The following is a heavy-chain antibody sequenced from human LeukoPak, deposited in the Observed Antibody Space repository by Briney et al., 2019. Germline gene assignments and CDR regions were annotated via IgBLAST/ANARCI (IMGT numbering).Heavy chain of an antibody. CDR1: GFTLSRYN. Sequence: GGSLRLSCAASGFTLSRYNMNWVRQAPGKGLEWVASISTSSSYIYYADSVKGRFTISRDNAKNSLSLQMNSLRAEDTAVYYCAKGGDSSSWYDHPPLAEYFQHWGQGTLVTVSS. CDR3: AKGGDSSSWYDHPPLAEYFQH. D-gene: IGHD6-13*01. J-gene: IGHJ1*01. V-gene: IGHV3-21*04. CDR2: ISTSSSYI.